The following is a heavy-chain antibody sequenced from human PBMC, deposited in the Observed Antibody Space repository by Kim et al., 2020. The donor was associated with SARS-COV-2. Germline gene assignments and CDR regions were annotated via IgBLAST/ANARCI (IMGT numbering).Heavy chain of an antibody. V-gene: IGHV4-34*01. CDR3: ARGNPFDYLWGRRTPGLPIVPRPFDY. CDR2: INHIGSP. J-gene: IGHJ4*02. Sequence: SETLSLTCAVSGGSFSRYYWSWIRQSPGKGLEWIGDINHIGSPKYNPSFKSRVTITVDTSKNQVSLRLTSVTAADTAVYYCARGNPFDYLWGRRTPGLPIVPRPFDYWGQGTPVTVSS. CDR1: GGSFSRYY. D-gene: IGHD3-16*01.